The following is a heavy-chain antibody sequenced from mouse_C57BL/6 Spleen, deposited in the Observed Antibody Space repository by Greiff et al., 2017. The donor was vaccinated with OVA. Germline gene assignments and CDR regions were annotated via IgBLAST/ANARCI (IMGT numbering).Heavy chain of an antibody. CDR3: ARSAGYFGY. CDR2: IYPGDGDT. V-gene: IGHV1-82*01. Sequence: VQLQQSGPELVKPGASVKISCKASGYAFSSSWMNWVKQRPGKGLEWIGRIYPGDGDTNYNGKFKGKATLTADKSSSTAYMQLSRLTSEDSAVYFCARSAGYFGYWGQGTTLTVSS. D-gene: IGHD3-1*01. CDR1: GYAFSSSW. J-gene: IGHJ2*01.